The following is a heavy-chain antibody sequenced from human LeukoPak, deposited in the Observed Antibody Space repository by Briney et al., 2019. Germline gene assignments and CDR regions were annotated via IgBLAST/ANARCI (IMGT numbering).Heavy chain of an antibody. CDR1: GYIFTKYG. D-gene: IGHD2-2*01. Sequence: ASEKVSCRTSGYIFTKYGVSWVRHAPGQGLEWMGWISGYDANTNYPQKFQGRVTMTIDRSTTTAYMELRSLRSDDTAVYYCARDVVSYASDYWGQGTLVTVSS. V-gene: IGHV1-18*01. CDR3: ARDVVSYASDY. CDR2: ISGYDANT. J-gene: IGHJ4*02.